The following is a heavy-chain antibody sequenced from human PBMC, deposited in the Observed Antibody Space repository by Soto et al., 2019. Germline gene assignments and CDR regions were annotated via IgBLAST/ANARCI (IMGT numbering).Heavy chain of an antibody. J-gene: IGHJ6*02. V-gene: IGHV3-53*04. CDR2: IYSGGST. CDR3: ATDSSGPYYYYYGMDV. Sequence: TGGSLRLSYAASGFTVSSNYMSWVLQAPGKGLEWVSVIYSGGSTYYADSVKGRFTISRHNSKNTLYLQMNSLRAEDTAVYYCATDSSGPYYYYYGMDVWGQGTTVTVSS. CDR1: GFTVSSNY. D-gene: IGHD3-22*01.